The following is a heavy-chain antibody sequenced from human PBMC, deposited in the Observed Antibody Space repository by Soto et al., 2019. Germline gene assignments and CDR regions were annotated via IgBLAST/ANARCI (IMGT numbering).Heavy chain of an antibody. CDR3: AVTRGGAHPHDI. CDR2: IYYTGST. J-gene: IGHJ3*02. CDR1: GGPLSMFY. Sequence: SETLSLTCDSSGGPLSMFYYSWVRQAPGKGLEWIGYIYYTGSTNYNPPLKSRVTMSVDTSKNQFSLKLTSVTAADTAVYFCAVTRGGAHPHDIWGQGTMVTVSS. D-gene: IGHD2-21*02. V-gene: IGHV4-59*01.